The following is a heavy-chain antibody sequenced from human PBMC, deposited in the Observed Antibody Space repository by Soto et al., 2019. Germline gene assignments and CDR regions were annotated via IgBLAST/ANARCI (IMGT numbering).Heavy chain of an antibody. Sequence: GGSLRLSCAASGFTFSSYAMSWVRQAPGKGLEWVSAISGSGGSTYYADSVKGRFTISRDNSKNTLYLQMNSLRAEDTAVYYCAKDLITMVRGVLNFDYWGQGTLVTVSS. V-gene: IGHV3-23*01. D-gene: IGHD3-10*01. CDR3: AKDLITMVRGVLNFDY. J-gene: IGHJ4*02. CDR2: ISGSGGST. CDR1: GFTFSSYA.